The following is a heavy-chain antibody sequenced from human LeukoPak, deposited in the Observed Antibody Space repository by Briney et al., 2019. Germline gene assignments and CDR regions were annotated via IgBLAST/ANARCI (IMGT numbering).Heavy chain of an antibody. J-gene: IGHJ4*02. D-gene: IGHD3-3*01. CDR3: ARDYIAYDPLDY. V-gene: IGHV3-66*01. CDR1: GFTVSSNY. CDR2: IYSGGGT. Sequence: GGSLRLSCAASGFTVSSNYMSWVRQAPGKGLEWVSVIYSGGGTDYADSVKGRFTISRDNAKNSLYLQMNSLRAEDTAVYWCARDYIAYDPLDYWGQGTLVTVSS.